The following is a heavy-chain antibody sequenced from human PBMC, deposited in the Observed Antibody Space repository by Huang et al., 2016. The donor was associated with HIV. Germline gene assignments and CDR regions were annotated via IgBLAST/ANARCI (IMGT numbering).Heavy chain of an antibody. CDR2: ITWDSDRL. Sequence: EVHLVESGGGLVQPGRSLRLSCGASGFTFDDFSMHWVRQRPGKGLEYVSGITWDSDRLFYAASVKGRFTISRDNAKNSLYLQMNSLRGEDTALYYCAHLPEASSPWTDYWGQGTLVTVSS. J-gene: IGHJ4*02. V-gene: IGHV3-9*01. D-gene: IGHD1-1*01. CDR3: AHLPEASSPWTDY. CDR1: GFTFDDFS.